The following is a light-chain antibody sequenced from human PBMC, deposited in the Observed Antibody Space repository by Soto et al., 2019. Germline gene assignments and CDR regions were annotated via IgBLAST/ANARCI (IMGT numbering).Light chain of an antibody. Sequence: EIVLTQSPATLSLSPGERATLSCRASQSVSSYLAWYQQKPGQAPRLLIYDASNRATGIPARLSGSGSGTDFTLTISSLEPEDFAVYHSQQRSNWPTFGGGTKVDIK. J-gene: IGKJ4*01. CDR2: DAS. CDR1: QSVSSY. CDR3: QQRSNWPT. V-gene: IGKV3-11*01.